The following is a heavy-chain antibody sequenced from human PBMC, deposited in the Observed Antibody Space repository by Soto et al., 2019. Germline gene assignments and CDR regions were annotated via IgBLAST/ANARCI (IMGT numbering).Heavy chain of an antibody. CDR2: IIPIFGTA. D-gene: IGHD2-15*01. CDR1: GGTFSSYA. V-gene: IGHV1-69*13. J-gene: IGHJ4*02. Sequence: ASVKVSCRASGGTFSSYAISWVRQAPGQGLEWMGGIIPIFGTANYAQKFQGRVTITADESTSTAYMELSSLRSEDTAVYYCARAPSLVVVTYYFDYWGQGTLVTVSS. CDR3: ARAPSLVVVTYYFDY.